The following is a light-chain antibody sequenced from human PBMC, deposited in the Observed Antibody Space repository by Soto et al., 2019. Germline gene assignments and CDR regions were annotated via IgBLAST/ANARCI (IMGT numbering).Light chain of an antibody. J-gene: IGKJ1*01. CDR1: QSVSSN. CDR2: GAS. CDR3: QQYNNWLGT. V-gene: IGKV3-15*01. Sequence: EIVMTQSPATLSVSPGERATLSCRASQSVSSNLAWYQHKPGQAPRLLIYGASTRATGIPARFSGSGSGTEFTLTISSLQSGDFAVYYCQQYNNWLGTFGQGTKVEIK.